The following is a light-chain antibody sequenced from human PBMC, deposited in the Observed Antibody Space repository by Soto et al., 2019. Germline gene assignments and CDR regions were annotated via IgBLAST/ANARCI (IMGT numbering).Light chain of an antibody. CDR1: SSDVGAYNY. V-gene: IGLV2-14*01. Sequence: QSVLTQPASVSGSPGQSITISCTGTSSDVGAYNYVSWYQQHPGKAPKLMIYEVTNRPSGVSNRFSGSKSGNTASLTISGLQAEDEADYYCSSYTTSSTCTFGGGTKLTVL. CDR2: EVT. J-gene: IGLJ2*01. CDR3: SSYTTSSTCT.